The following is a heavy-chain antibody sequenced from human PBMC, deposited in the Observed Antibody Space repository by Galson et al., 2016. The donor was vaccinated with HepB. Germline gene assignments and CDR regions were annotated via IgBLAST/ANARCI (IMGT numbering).Heavy chain of an antibody. CDR1: GFTFSSYG. Sequence: SLRLSCAASGFTFSSYGMHWVRQAPGKGLEWVAVISNDGSEKYYSDSMKGRYTISRDNSKNTLYLQMNSLTSEDTAVYYCVRGNTGSKSYRGLDYWGQGVLVTVSS. D-gene: IGHD2-2*01. CDR2: ISNDGSEK. CDR3: VRGNTGSKSYRGLDY. J-gene: IGHJ4*02. V-gene: IGHV3-30*03.